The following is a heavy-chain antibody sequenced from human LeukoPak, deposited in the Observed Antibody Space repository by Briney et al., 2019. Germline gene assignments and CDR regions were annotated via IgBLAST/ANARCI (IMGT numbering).Heavy chain of an antibody. V-gene: IGHV3-23*01. J-gene: IGHJ5*02. Sequence: PSGGSLRLSCAASGFTFSSYAMSWVRQAPGKGLEWVSAISGSGGSTYYADSVKGRFTISRDNSKNTLYLQMNSLRAEDTAVYYCAKDLTKIAVAGTLSWFDPWGQGTLVTVSS. CDR1: GFTFSSYA. D-gene: IGHD6-19*01. CDR2: ISGSGGST. CDR3: AKDLTKIAVAGTLSWFDP.